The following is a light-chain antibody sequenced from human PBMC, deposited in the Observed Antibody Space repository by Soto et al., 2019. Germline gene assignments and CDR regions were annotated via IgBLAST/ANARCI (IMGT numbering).Light chain of an antibody. Sequence: QSVLTQPPSASGTPGQRVTISCSGSSSNIGSNTVNWYQQLPGTAPKLLIYSNNQRPSGVPDRFSGSKSVTSASLAIGGLQSEDEADYYCAAWDASLNGYVFGTGTKLTVL. CDR1: SSNIGSNT. J-gene: IGLJ1*01. CDR3: AAWDASLNGYV. CDR2: SNN. V-gene: IGLV1-44*01.